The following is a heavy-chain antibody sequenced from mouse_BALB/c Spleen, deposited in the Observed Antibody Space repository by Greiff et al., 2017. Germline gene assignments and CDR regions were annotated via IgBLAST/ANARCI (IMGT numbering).Heavy chain of an antibody. CDR3: ARRSYYDYVPYAMDY. V-gene: IGHV5-12-2*01. Sequence: EVQGVESGGGLVQPGGSLKLSCAASGFTFSSYTMSWVRQTPEKRLEWVAYISNGGGSTYYPDTVKGRFTISRDNAKNTLYLQMSSLKSEDTAMYYCARRSYYDYVPYAMDYWGQGTSVTVSS. D-gene: IGHD2-4*01. J-gene: IGHJ4*01. CDR2: ISNGGGST. CDR1: GFTFSSYT.